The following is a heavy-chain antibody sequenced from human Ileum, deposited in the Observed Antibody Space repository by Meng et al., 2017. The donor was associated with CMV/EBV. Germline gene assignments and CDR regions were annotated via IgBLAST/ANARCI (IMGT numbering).Heavy chain of an antibody. V-gene: IGHV4-4*07. J-gene: IGHJ5*02. CDR3: ARDRSSSWYKDWFAP. D-gene: IGHD6-13*01. Sequence: VQLQAMAPGPLNPSATLSLTCTVSGGSINHYYWSWIRQSAEKGLEWIGRIYAKGNTNYNPSLQSRVTMSVDTSKNQFSLKLSSVTAADTAVYYCARDRSSSWYKDWFAPWGQGTLVTVSS. CDR2: IYAKGNT. CDR1: GGSINHYY.